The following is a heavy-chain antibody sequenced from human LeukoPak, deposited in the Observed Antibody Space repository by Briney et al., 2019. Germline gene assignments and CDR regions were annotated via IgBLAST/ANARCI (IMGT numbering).Heavy chain of an antibody. CDR1: GGTFSSYA. Sequence: GASVKVSCKASGGTFSSYAISWVRQAPGQGLEWMGGIIPIFGTANYAQKFQGRVTITTDESTSTAYMELSSLRAEDTAVYYCVRDTITEDNGMDVWGQGTTVSVSS. CDR3: VRDTITEDNGMDV. CDR2: IIPIFGTA. D-gene: IGHD1-14*01. J-gene: IGHJ6*02. V-gene: IGHV1-69*05.